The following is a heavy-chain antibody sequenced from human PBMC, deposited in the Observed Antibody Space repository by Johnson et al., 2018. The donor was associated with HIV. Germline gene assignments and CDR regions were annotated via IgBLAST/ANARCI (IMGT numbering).Heavy chain of an antibody. CDR2: ISYDGSNK. CDR1: GFTVNSNY. V-gene: IGHV3-30-3*01. D-gene: IGHD4-23*01. CDR3: AREYGMGGGNYFGSDAFDI. J-gene: IGHJ3*02. Sequence: QMMLVESGGGLVQPGGSLRLSCAASGFTVNSNYINWVRQAPGKGLEWVAVISYDGSNKYYADSVKGRFTISRDNSKNTLYLQMNSLRAEDTAVYDCAREYGMGGGNYFGSDAFDIWGQGTMVTVSS.